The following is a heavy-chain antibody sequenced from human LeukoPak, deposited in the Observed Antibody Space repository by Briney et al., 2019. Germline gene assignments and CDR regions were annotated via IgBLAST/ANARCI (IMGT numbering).Heavy chain of an antibody. CDR2: INPNSGGT. Sequence: ASVEVSCKASGYTFTGYYMHWVRQAPGQGLEWMGRINPNSGGTNYAQKFQGRVTMTRDTSISTAYMELSRLRSDDTAVYYCARDVSNPRYHFDYWGQGTLVTVSS. D-gene: IGHD2/OR15-2a*01. J-gene: IGHJ4*02. CDR1: GYTFTGYY. V-gene: IGHV1-2*06. CDR3: ARDVSNPRYHFDY.